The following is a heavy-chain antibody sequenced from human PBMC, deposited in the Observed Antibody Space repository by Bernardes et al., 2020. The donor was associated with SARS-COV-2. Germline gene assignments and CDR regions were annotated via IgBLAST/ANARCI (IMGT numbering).Heavy chain of an antibody. CDR1: GGSISSHY. CDR2: MYYTGSA. CDR3: AKDSPYGFVDY. V-gene: IGHV4-59*11. Sequence: LSLTCTVSGGSISSHYWSWIRQPPGKGLEWIGYMYYTGSANYNPSLKSRVTISVDTSKNQFSLKLRSVTAADTAVYYCAKDSPYGFVDYWGQGTLVTVSS. J-gene: IGHJ4*01. D-gene: IGHD3-10*01.